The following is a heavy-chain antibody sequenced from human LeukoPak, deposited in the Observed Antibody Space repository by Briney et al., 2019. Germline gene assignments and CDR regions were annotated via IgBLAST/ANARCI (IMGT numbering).Heavy chain of an antibody. Sequence: GGSLRLSCAASGFTFSSYGMHWVRQATCTGLEWVAFIRYDGSNKYYADSVKGRFTVSRDNSKNTLDLQMNSLRAEDTALYYCAKDMIVIVPAALGYWGQGTLVSVSS. CDR2: IRYDGSNK. CDR1: GFTFSSYG. CDR3: AKDMIVIVPAALGY. D-gene: IGHD2-2*01. J-gene: IGHJ4*02. V-gene: IGHV3-30*02.